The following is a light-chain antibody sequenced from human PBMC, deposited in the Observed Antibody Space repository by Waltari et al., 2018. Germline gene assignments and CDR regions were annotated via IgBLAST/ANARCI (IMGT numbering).Light chain of an antibody. Sequence: DIQMTQSPSSLSASVGDRVTITCRASQGIRNWLAWYQQKPGNAPKLLIYKASSLQSGVPSRFSGSGSGTDFTRTISSLQPEDFATYYGQQFNSAPPTFGGGTKVEIK. CDR1: QGIRNW. CDR2: KAS. CDR3: QQFNSAPPT. V-gene: IGKV1-12*01. J-gene: IGKJ4*02.